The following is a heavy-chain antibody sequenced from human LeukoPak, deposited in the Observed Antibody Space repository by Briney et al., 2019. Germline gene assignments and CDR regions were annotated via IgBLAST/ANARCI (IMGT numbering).Heavy chain of an antibody. Sequence: ETLSLTCTVSGGSISSSSYYWDWIRQPPGKGLEWIGNIFYSGSTSYNPSLKSRVTISVDSSKNQFSLKLSSVTAADTALYYCARLSTAHVAAAGTGFDYWGQGTLVTVSS. CDR3: ARLSTAHVAAAGTGFDY. CDR1: GGSISSSSYY. D-gene: IGHD6-13*01. CDR2: IFYSGST. J-gene: IGHJ4*02. V-gene: IGHV4-39*01.